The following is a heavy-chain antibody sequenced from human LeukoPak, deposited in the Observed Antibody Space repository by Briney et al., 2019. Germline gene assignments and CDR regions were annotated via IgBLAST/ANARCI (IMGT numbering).Heavy chain of an antibody. Sequence: PSETLSLTCAVYGGSFSGYYWSWIRQPPGKGLEWIGEINHSGSTNYNPSLKNRVTISVDTSKNQFSLKLSSVTAADTAVYYCARLGYVWGSYRYTKDYWGQGTLVTVSS. CDR1: GGSFSGYY. CDR2: INHSGST. CDR3: ARLGYVWGSYRYTKDY. V-gene: IGHV4-34*01. D-gene: IGHD3-16*02. J-gene: IGHJ4*02.